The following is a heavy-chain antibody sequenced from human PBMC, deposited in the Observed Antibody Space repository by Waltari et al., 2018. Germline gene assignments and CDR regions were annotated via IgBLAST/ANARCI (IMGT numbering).Heavy chain of an antibody. J-gene: IGHJ4*02. CDR1: GGSISSHY. CDR3: ARDTVGYNWNGAGLDY. D-gene: IGHD1-1*01. V-gene: IGHV4-59*11. CDR2: IYYSGST. Sequence: QVQLQESGPGLVKPSETLSLTCTVSGGSISSHYWRWIRQPPGKGLEWIGYIYYSGSTNYNPSLKSRVTISVDTSKNQFSLKLSSVTAADTAVYYCARDTVGYNWNGAGLDYWGQGTLVTVSS.